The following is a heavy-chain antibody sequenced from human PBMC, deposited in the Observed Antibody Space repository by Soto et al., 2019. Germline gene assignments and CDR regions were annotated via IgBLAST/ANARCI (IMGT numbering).Heavy chain of an antibody. J-gene: IGHJ4*02. CDR3: AVTMIMVVGFDF. CDR2: ISSSGYTT. CDR1: GFTFSSYE. D-gene: IGHD3-22*01. V-gene: IGHV3-48*03. Sequence: VHLVESGGGLVQPGGSLRLSCAASGFTFSSYEMNWVRQAPGKGLEWVSYISSSGYTTYYADSVRGRFTISRDNAENTLYLEMDSLRVEDTATYYCAVTMIMVVGFDFWGQGTPVTVSS.